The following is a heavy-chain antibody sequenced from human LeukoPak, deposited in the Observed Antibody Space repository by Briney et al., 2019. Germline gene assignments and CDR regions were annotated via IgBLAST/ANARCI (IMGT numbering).Heavy chain of an antibody. V-gene: IGHV4-39*07. D-gene: IGHD3-3*01. CDR1: GGFITKNGYY. CDR3: ARIDYDFWSEDY. J-gene: IGHJ4*02. CDR2: MHYSGST. Sequence: SEPLSLTCSVSGGFITKNGYYWGWIRQSPETGLEWIGSMHYSGSTYYNPSLNSRVTISVDTSKNQFSLKLTSVTAADTAVYYCARIDYDFWSEDYWGQGTLVTVSS.